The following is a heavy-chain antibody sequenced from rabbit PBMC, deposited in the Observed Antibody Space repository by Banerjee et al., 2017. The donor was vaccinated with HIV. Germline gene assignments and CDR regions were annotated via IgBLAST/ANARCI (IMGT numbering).Heavy chain of an antibody. CDR3: ARDDADGNSYLKL. Sequence: QEQLVESGGGLVQPEGSLTLTCTASGFSFSVAYDMCWVRQAPGKGLEWIACIYGGSSGSTYYASWAKGRFTISKTSSTTVTLQMTSLTGADTATYFCARDDADGNSYLKLWGPGTLVTVS. CDR2: IYGGSSGST. D-gene: IGHD6-1*01. J-gene: IGHJ6*01. V-gene: IGHV1S45*01. CDR1: GFSFSVAYD.